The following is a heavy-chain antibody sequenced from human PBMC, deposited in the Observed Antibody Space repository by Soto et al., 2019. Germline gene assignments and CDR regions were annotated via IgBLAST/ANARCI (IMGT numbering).Heavy chain of an antibody. Sequence: ASVKVSCKASGYTFTGYYMHWVRQAPGQGLEWMGWINPNSGGTNYAQKFQGWVTMTRDTSISTAYMELSRLRSDDTAVYYCARDGVGVDYGDYPLGYYYYMDVWGKGTTVTVSS. V-gene: IGHV1-2*04. D-gene: IGHD4-17*01. CDR2: INPNSGGT. J-gene: IGHJ6*03. CDR1: GYTFTGYY. CDR3: ARDGVGVDYGDYPLGYYYYMDV.